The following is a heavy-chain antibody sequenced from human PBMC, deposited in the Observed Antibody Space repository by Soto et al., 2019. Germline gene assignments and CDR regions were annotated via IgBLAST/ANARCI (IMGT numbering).Heavy chain of an antibody. CDR3: ASGGLGYCSGGSCYSAELSRYYYGMDV. CDR1: GGSISSGGYY. D-gene: IGHD2-15*01. J-gene: IGHJ6*02. V-gene: IGHV4-31*03. CDR2: IYYSGST. Sequence: QVQLQESGPGLVKPSQTLSLTCTVSGGSISSGGYYWSWIRQHPGKGLEWIGYIYYSGSTYYNPSLKSRVTISVVTSKNQFSLKLSSVTAADTAVYYWASGGLGYCSGGSCYSAELSRYYYGMDVWGQGTTVTVSS.